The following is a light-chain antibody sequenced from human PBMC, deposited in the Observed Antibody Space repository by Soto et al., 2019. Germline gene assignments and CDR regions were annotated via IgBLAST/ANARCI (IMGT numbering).Light chain of an antibody. V-gene: IGKV3-20*01. J-gene: IGKJ1*01. Sequence: RVLALSPGTLSLSPGESATFSCRASQSVSSNYLAWYQQKPGQAPRLLIYGAFKRATGIPDRFSGSGSGTDFTLTISRMEPEDFAVYCCQQYASSPGTFGQGTKVDIK. CDR1: QSVSSNY. CDR2: GAF. CDR3: QQYASSPGT.